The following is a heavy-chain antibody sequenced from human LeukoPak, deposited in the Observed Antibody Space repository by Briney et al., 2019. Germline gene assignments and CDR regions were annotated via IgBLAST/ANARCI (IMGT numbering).Heavy chain of an antibody. CDR1: GGSISSSTYY. V-gene: IGHV4-39*01. J-gene: IGHJ4*02. Sequence: SETLSLTRTVSGGSISSSTYYWGWIRQPPGKGLEWIGSIYYSGSTYYNPSLKSRVTISVDTSKNQFSLRLCSVTAADTAVYYCARSQYSSSWAPFDYWGQGTLVTVSS. CDR3: ARSQYSSSWAPFDY. D-gene: IGHD6-13*01. CDR2: IYYSGST.